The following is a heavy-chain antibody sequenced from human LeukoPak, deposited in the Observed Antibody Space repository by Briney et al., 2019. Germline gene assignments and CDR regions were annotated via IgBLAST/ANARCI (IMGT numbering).Heavy chain of an antibody. CDR3: ANPPTVTSFHY. J-gene: IGHJ4*02. CDR1: GFTFSNYA. V-gene: IGHV3-64*01. Sequence: PGGSLRLSCAASGFTFSNYAMHWVRQAPGKGLEYVSAISSNGGSTYYANSVKGRFTISRDNSKNTLYLQMNSLRAEDTAIYYCANPPTVTSFHYWGQGTLVTVSS. CDR2: ISSNGGST. D-gene: IGHD4-11*01.